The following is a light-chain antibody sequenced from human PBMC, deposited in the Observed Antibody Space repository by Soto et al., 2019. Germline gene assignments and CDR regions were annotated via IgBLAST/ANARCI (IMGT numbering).Light chain of an antibody. CDR3: QQSYSTPYM. J-gene: IGKJ2*01. Sequence: DIQMTQSPSSLYASVGDRVTITCRASQSISSYSNWYKQKPGKAPKLLIYAASSLQSGVSSRFSGSGSGTDFTLTISSLQPEDFAIYYCQQSYSTPYMFGQGTKLEIK. V-gene: IGKV1-39*01. CDR2: AAS. CDR1: QSISSY.